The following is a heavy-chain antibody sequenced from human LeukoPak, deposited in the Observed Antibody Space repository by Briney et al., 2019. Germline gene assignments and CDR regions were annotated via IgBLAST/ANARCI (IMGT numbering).Heavy chain of an antibody. CDR2: ISSSDNTI. D-gene: IGHD3-10*02. V-gene: IGHV3-48*03. CDR1: GFTFSSYE. J-gene: IGHJ6*04. CDR3: AELGITMIGGV. Sequence: GGSLRLSCAASGFTFSSYEMHWVRQAPGKGLEWVSYISSSDNTIYYADSVKGRFTISRDNAKNSLYLQMNSLRAEDTAVYYCAELGITMIGGVWGKGTTVTISS.